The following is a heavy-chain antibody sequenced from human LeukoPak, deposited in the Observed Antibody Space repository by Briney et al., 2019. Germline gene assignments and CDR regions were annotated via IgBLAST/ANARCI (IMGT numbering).Heavy chain of an antibody. V-gene: IGHV1-69*01. CDR1: GGTFSSYA. D-gene: IGHD3-22*01. CDR3: ARDYYDSSGYFAY. J-gene: IGHJ4*02. Sequence: SVKVSCKASGGTFSSYAISWVRQAPGQGLEWTGGIIPIFGTANYAQKFQGRVTITADESTSTAYMELSSLRSEDTAVYYCARDYYDSSGYFAYWGQGTLVTVSS. CDR2: IIPIFGTA.